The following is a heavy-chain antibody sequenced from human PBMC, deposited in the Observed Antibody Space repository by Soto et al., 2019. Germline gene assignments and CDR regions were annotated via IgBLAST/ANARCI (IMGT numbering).Heavy chain of an antibody. V-gene: IGHV3-23*01. CDR3: GKERRGSGWFECNF. CDR2: ISGNGADT. D-gene: IGHD6-19*01. CDR1: GFHLSHYA. Sequence: PGGSLRLSCAASGFHLSHYAMTWARRAPGKGLEWVSAISGNGADTTNADSERGRFTISRDNSKDTVFLQMNSLSDDDTAVYYCGKERRGSGWFECNFWGQGVLVTVSS. J-gene: IGHJ4*02.